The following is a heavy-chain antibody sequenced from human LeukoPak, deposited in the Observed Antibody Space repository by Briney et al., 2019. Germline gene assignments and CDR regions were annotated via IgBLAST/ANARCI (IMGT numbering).Heavy chain of an antibody. CDR3: ARGARRVVRGVISYYFDY. J-gene: IGHJ4*02. D-gene: IGHD3-10*01. CDR1: VYTFTSYD. CDR2: INPNSGNT. V-gene: IGHV1-8*01. Sequence: ASVKVSCKASVYTFTSYDINWVRQATGQGLEWMGWINPNSGNTGYAQKFQGRVTMTRNTSISTAYMELSTLRSEDTAVYYCARGARRVVRGVISYYFDYWGQGTLVTVSS.